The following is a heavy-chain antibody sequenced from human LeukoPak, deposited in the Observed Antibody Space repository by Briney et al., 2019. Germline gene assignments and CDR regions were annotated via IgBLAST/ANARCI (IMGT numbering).Heavy chain of an antibody. D-gene: IGHD3-22*01. Sequence: PSETLSLTCAVYGGSFSGYYWSWIRQPPGKGLEWIGEINHSGSTNYNPSLRSRVAISVDTSRNQFSLRLSSVTAADTAVYYCARGQRITMTDWGQGTLVTVSS. CDR2: INHSGST. V-gene: IGHV4-34*01. CDR1: GGSFSGYY. CDR3: ARGQRITMTD. J-gene: IGHJ4*02.